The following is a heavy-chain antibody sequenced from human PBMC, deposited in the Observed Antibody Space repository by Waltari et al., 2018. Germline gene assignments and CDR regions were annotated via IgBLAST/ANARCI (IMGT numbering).Heavy chain of an antibody. CDR3: AREGQVGATSGWYFDL. CDR2: INPRGGST. CDR1: GYTFTSYY. J-gene: IGHJ2*01. V-gene: IGHV1-46*01. Sequence: QVQLVQSGAEVKKPGASVKVSCKASGYTFTSYYMHWVRQSPGQGLEWMGIINPRGGSTSYEQKFQGRVSMTRDTSTSTVYMELSRLRSEDTAVYYGAREGQVGATSGWYFDLWGRGTLVTVSS. D-gene: IGHD1-26*01.